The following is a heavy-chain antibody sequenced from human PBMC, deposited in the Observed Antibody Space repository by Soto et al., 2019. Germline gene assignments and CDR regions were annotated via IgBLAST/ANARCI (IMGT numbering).Heavy chain of an antibody. D-gene: IGHD6-6*01. Sequence: QVQLVQSGAEVKKPGASVKVSCKASGYTFITYGISWVRQAPGQGLEWMGWISSYNGNTNYAQKLQGRVTMTTDTSTXXXYXXLRSLRADHTAVYYCARDRPTSSIRARDYYYAMDVWGQGTTVTVSS. CDR1: GYTFITYG. V-gene: IGHV1-18*01. CDR2: ISSYNGNT. J-gene: IGHJ6*02. CDR3: ARDRPTSSIRARDYYYAMDV.